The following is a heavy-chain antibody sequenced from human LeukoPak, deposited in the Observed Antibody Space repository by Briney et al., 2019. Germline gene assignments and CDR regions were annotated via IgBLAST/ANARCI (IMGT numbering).Heavy chain of an antibody. CDR1: GYSFTSYW. CDR3: ARLTGTTTSPLDY. CDR2: IYPGDSDA. V-gene: IGHV5-51*01. Sequence: GESLKISCKASGYSFTSYWIGWVRQMPGKGLEWMGIIYPGDSDARYSPSFQGQVTISADKSIYTAYLQWSSLKDSDTAMYYCARLTGTTTSPLDYWGQGTLVTVSS. D-gene: IGHD1-7*01. J-gene: IGHJ4*02.